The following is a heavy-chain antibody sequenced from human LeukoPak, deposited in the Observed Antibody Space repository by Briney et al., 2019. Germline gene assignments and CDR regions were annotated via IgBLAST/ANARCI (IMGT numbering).Heavy chain of an antibody. D-gene: IGHD5-12*01. CDR2: IYPEDSDT. CDR1: GYSFPNYW. J-gene: IGHJ5*02. V-gene: IGHV5-51*01. Sequence: GESLKISCKGSGYSFPNYWIGWVRQMPGKGLEWMGIIYPEDSDTRYSPSFKGQVTISADKSISTAYLQWSSLKASDTAMYYCARLGPEATIKWNYHHWGQGTPVTVSS. CDR3: ARLGPEATIKWNYHH.